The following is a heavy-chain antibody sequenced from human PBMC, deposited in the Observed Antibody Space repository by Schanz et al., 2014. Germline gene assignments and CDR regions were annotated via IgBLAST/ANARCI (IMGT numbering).Heavy chain of an antibody. Sequence: QVQLVQSGAEVKKPGASVKVSCKASGYTFTSYYMHWVRQAPGQGLEWMGIINPSGGSTSYAQKFEGRVTITRDTSASIVYMELSSLRSEDTAVFFCASGEARVTSSGVVIVPMNVWGKGTTVTVSS. CDR1: GYTFTSYY. V-gene: IGHV1-46*01. CDR3: ASGEARVTSSGVVIVPMNV. D-gene: IGHD3-3*01. J-gene: IGHJ6*03. CDR2: INPSGGST.